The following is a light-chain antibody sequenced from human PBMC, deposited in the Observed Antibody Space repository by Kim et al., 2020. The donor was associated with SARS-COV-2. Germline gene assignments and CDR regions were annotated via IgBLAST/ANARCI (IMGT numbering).Light chain of an antibody. CDR1: QSVSSN. V-gene: IGKV3-15*01. CDR3: QQYNNWPPIT. CDR2: GAS. J-gene: IGKJ5*01. Sequence: SPGERASLSCRASQSVSSNLAWYQQKPGQAPRLLIYGASTRATGIPARFSGSGSGTEFTLTISSLQSEDFAVYYCQQYNNWPPITFGQGTRLEIK.